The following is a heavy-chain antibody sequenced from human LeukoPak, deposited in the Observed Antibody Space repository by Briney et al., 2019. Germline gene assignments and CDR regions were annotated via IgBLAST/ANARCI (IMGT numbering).Heavy chain of an antibody. J-gene: IGHJ4*02. CDR1: GYSFTGYY. D-gene: IGHD3-10*01. V-gene: IGHV1-2*02. Sequence: ASVKVSCKASGYSFTGYYMHWVQQAPGQGLEWMGWINPYSGGTNYAQKFQGRATMTRDTSISTAYMELSRLRSYETAVYYGARDSRITRVRGVSRNFDYWGQGTLVTVSS. CDR2: INPYSGGT. CDR3: ARDSRITRVRGVSRNFDY.